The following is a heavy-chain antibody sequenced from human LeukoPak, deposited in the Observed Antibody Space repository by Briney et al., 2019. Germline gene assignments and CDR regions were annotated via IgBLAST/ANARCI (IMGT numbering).Heavy chain of an antibody. D-gene: IGHD3-22*01. CDR2: VYHGGST. CDR1: GYSISSGYY. CDR3: ARVYSSGYYYYFDY. Sequence: PSETLSLTCAVSGYSISSGYYWGWIRQSPGKGLEWIGSVYHGGSTYYNPSLKSRVTISVDTSKNQFSLKLNSVTAADTAVYYCARVYSSGYYYYFDYWGQGTLVTVSS. J-gene: IGHJ4*02. V-gene: IGHV4-38-2*01.